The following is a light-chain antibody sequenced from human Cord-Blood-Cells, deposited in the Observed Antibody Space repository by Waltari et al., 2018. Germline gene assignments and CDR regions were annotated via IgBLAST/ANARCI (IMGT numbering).Light chain of an antibody. V-gene: IGKV1-33*01. Sequence: DIQMTQSPSSLSAFVGDRVTITCQVRQDISNYLNWYQQKPGKAPKLLIYDASNLETGVPSRFSGSGSGTDFTFTISSLQPEDIATYYCQQYDNLPITFGQGTRLEIK. CDR1: QDISNY. J-gene: IGKJ5*01. CDR3: QQYDNLPIT. CDR2: DAS.